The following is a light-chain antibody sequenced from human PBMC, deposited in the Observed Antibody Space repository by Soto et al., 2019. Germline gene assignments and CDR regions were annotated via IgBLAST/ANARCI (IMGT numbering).Light chain of an antibody. V-gene: IGKV1-5*01. Sequence: DIQMTQSPSTLSTSVGDRVTITCRASQSISDSLAWYQQKPGKAPFLLISDASNLERGVPSRFSGSGSGTEFTLTISSLQPEDFATYYCQQLQSYPFTFGPGTKVDIK. J-gene: IGKJ3*01. CDR2: DAS. CDR1: QSISDS. CDR3: QQLQSYPFT.